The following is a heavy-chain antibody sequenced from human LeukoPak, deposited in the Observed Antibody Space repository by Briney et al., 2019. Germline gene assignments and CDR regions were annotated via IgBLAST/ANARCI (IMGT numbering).Heavy chain of an antibody. CDR3: AKGGGSGWPYFDF. V-gene: IGHV3-64D*09. D-gene: IGHD6-19*01. J-gene: IGHJ4*02. CDR2: ISSDGGNT. CDR1: GITFSYST. Sequence: GGALRLSCSASGITFSYSTLHWVRHAPGKGLEYVSGISSDGGNTYYAASVKGRFTISRDNSKNTLYLQMSSLRPVDTAMYYCAKGGGSGWPYFDFWGQGTLLTVSS.